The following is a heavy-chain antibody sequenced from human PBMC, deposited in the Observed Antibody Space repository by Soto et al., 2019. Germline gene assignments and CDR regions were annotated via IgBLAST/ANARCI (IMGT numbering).Heavy chain of an antibody. CDR3: ARDRGAVTGQYFDY. V-gene: IGHV3-11*05. D-gene: IGHD6-19*01. CDR2: ISSSGTSA. J-gene: IGHJ4*02. CDR1: GFTFSAVY. Sequence: QVQLEESGGGLVKPGGSLRLSCAASGFTFSAVYMSWIRQAPNKGLEYISYISSSGTSANYADSVKGRFTISRDNAKNSLYRQMNSLRAEDTAVYYWARDRGAVTGQYFDYWGQGALVTVSS.